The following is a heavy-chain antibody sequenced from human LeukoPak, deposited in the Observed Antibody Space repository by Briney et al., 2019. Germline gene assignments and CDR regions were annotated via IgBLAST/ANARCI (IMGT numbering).Heavy chain of an antibody. CDR3: ARSRAPTADPDAFDI. D-gene: IGHD1-14*01. V-gene: IGHV3-30*02. Sequence: AYLQYRGNIEYYADSVKGRFTISRDNSKRSLYLQMNSLRPEDTAVYYCARSRAPTADPDAFDIWGQGTLVTVSS. CDR2: LQYRGNIE. J-gene: IGHJ3*02.